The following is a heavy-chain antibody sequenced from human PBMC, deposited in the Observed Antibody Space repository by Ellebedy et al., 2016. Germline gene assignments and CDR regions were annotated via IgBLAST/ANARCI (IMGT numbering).Heavy chain of an antibody. J-gene: IGHJ4*02. Sequence: ASVKVSCKASGYTFTTYGFTWVRQAPGQGLEWLGWISAYNGDTNYAQTLQGRVTMTTDTSTNTAYMELKSLISNDTAVYYCARRGVAAGKFDYWGQGTLVTVPS. V-gene: IGHV1-18*01. CDR3: ARRGVAAGKFDY. D-gene: IGHD3-10*01. CDR1: GYTFTTYG. CDR2: ISAYNGDT.